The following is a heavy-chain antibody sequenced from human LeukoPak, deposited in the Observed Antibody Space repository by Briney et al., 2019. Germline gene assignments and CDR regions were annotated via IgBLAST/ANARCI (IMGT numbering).Heavy chain of an antibody. D-gene: IGHD4-17*01. CDR2: INQDGSEK. V-gene: IGHV3-7*01. J-gene: IGHJ4*02. CDR1: GFTFSTYW. Sequence: GGSLRLSCAASGFTFSTYWMTWVRQAPGKGLEWVANINQDGSEKYYVDSVKGRFTISRDNAKNSLYLQMNSLRAEDTAVYYCARNLPYGDSSGYWGQGTLVTVSS. CDR3: ARNLPYGDSSGY.